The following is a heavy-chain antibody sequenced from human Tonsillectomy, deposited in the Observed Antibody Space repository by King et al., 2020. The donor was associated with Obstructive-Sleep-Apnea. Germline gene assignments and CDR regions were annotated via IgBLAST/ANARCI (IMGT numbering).Heavy chain of an antibody. D-gene: IGHD1-26*01. CDR1: GYTFTGYY. Sequence: LQLVQSGAEVKKPGASVKVSCKASGYTFTGYYMHWVRQAPGQGLEWMGWINPNSGGTNYAQKFQGRVTMTRDTSISTAYMELSRLRSDDTAVYYCARFGGGYPNYYYGMDVWGQGTTVTVSS. CDR3: ARFGGGYPNYYYGMDV. J-gene: IGHJ6*02. CDR2: INPNSGGT. V-gene: IGHV1-2*02.